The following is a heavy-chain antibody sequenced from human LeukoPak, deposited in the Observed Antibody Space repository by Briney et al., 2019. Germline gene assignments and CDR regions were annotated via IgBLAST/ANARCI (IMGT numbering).Heavy chain of an antibody. CDR1: RGSMSDYY. J-gene: IGHJ4*02. D-gene: IGHD4-11*01. Sequence: PSETLCLTCTVSRGSMSDYYWSWIRQSAGRGLEWIGRIHFSGSTNYNPSLKSRVTMSLDTSKKQVSLRLTSVIAADTAIYYCAREPTESTTAYWGQGALVTVSS. CDR2: IHFSGST. V-gene: IGHV4-4*07. CDR3: AREPTESTTAY.